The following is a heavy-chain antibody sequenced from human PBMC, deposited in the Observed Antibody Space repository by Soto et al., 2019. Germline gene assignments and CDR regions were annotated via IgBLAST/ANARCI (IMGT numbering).Heavy chain of an antibody. CDR1: GGSISGYY. J-gene: IGHJ5*02. CDR3: ARDRGYGSGSFGS. V-gene: IGHV4-4*07. Sequence: NPSETLSLTCIVSGGSISGYYWSWIRQPAGKELEWIGRIYSDGTTNYNPSLKGRGTMSVDTSKKQISLKLTSVTAADTAMYYCARDRGYGSGSFGSWGQGVLVTVSS. D-gene: IGHD5-18*01. CDR2: IYSDGTT.